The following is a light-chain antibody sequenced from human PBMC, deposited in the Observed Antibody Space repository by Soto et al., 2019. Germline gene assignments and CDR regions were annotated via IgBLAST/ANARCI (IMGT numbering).Light chain of an antibody. Sequence: DIQTTQSPSTLSASVGDRVTITCRASQSISSWLAWYQQKPGKAPKLLIYKASSLESGVPSRFSGSGSGTEFTLTISSLQPDDFATYYCQQYNSWTFGQGTKVDIK. V-gene: IGKV1-5*03. CDR2: KAS. J-gene: IGKJ1*01. CDR3: QQYNSWT. CDR1: QSISSW.